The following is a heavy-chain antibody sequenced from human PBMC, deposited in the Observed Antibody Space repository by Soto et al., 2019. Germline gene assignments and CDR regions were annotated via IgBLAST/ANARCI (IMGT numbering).Heavy chain of an antibody. CDR3: TTDEITMIVVVINRY. V-gene: IGHV3-15*01. J-gene: IGHJ4*02. D-gene: IGHD3-22*01. CDR2: IKSKTDGGTT. CDR1: GFTFSNAW. Sequence: GGSLRLSCAASGFTFSNAWMSWVRQAPGKGLEWVGRIKSKTDGGTTDYAAPVKGRFTISRDDSKNTLYLQMNSLKTEDTAVYYCTTDEITMIVVVINRYWGQGTLVTVSS.